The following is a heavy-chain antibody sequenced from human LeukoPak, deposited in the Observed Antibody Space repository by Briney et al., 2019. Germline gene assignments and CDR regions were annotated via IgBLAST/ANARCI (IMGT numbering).Heavy chain of an antibody. CDR1: GFTFSSYE. CDR2: ISSSGSTI. J-gene: IGHJ4*02. D-gene: IGHD3-22*01. CDR3: ARDESYDSSGYEGD. V-gene: IGHV3-48*03. Sequence: PGGALRLSCAASGFTFSSYEMNWVRQAPGKGLEGVSYISSSGSTIYYADSVKGRFTISRDNAKNSLYLQMNSLRAEDTAVYYCARDESYDSSGYEGDWGQGTLVTVSS.